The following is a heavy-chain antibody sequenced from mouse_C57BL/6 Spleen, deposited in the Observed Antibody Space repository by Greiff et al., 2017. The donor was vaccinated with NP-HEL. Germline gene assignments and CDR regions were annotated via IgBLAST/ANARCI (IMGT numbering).Heavy chain of an antibody. CDR3: ARRPYYGSSYDYFDY. CDR2: IYPGSGST. CDR1: GYTFTSYW. J-gene: IGHJ2*01. D-gene: IGHD1-1*01. Sequence: QVQLQQPGAELVKPGASVKMSCKASGYTFTSYWITWVKQRPGQGLEWIGDIYPGSGSTNYNEKFKSKATLTVDTSSSTAYMQLSSLTSEDSAVYYFARRPYYGSSYDYFDYWGQGTTLTVSS. V-gene: IGHV1-55*01.